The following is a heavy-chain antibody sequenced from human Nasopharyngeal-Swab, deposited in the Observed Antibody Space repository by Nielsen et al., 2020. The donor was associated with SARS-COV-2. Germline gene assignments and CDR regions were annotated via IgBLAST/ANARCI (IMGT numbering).Heavy chain of an antibody. J-gene: IGHJ6*02. D-gene: IGHD6-6*01. Sequence: WIRQPPGKGLEWVSYISSSSSTIYYADSVKGRFTISRGNAKNSLYLQMNSLRAEDTAVYYCARGSSSSSKAHYYYGMDVWGQGTTVTVSS. CDR2: ISSSSSTI. V-gene: IGHV3-48*04. CDR3: ARGSSSSSKAHYYYGMDV.